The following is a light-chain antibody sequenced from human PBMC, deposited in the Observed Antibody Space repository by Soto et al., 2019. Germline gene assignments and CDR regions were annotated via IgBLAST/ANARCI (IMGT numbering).Light chain of an antibody. CDR3: QQLKSYPLT. V-gene: IGKV1-9*01. CDR1: QGISSS. CDR2: AAP. J-gene: IGKJ4*01. Sequence: DIQLTQSPSFLSASVGDRVTITCRASQGISSSLAWYQQRAGKAPKLLIYAAPTLQSGAPSRFSGSGSGTEFALTISSLQPEDSATYYCQQLKSYPLTFGGGTKVDIK.